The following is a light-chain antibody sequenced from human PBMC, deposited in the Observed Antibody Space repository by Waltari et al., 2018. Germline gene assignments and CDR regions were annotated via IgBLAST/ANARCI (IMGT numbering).Light chain of an antibody. CDR2: GAS. Sequence: DIVMTQSPATLSVSPGPRATLSCRASQSVSSNLAWYQQKPGQAPRLLIYGASTRATGIPARFSGSGSGTEFTLTISSLQSEDFAVYYCHQYKNWPHTFGQGTKLEIK. V-gene: IGKV3-15*01. CDR3: HQYKNWPHT. J-gene: IGKJ2*01. CDR1: QSVSSN.